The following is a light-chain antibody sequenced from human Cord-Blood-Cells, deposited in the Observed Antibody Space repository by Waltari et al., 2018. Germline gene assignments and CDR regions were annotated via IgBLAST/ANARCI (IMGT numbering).Light chain of an antibody. CDR3: QAWDSSTVV. CDR1: TLGAKY. V-gene: IGLV3-1*01. J-gene: IGLJ2*01. CDR2: QDS. Sequence: SYELTQPPSVSVSPGQTASITCSGDTLGAKYACWYQQKPGQSPVLVIYQDSKRPSGIPERFYGSNSGNTATLTISGTQAMDEADYYCQAWDSSTVVFGGGTKLTVL.